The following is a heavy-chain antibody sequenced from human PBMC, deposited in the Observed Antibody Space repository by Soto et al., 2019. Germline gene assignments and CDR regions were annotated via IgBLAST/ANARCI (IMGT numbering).Heavy chain of an antibody. CDR1: GGSVSSTRYY. V-gene: IGHV4-39*01. D-gene: IGHD3-10*01. J-gene: IGHJ6*02. CDR2: IYYSGST. Sequence: SETLSLTCTVSGGSVSSTRYYWGWIRQHPGKGLEWIGSIYYSGSTYYNPSLKSRVTISVDTSKNQFSLKLSSVTAADTAVYYCASLERGVTEYYYGMDVWGQGTTVTV. CDR3: ASLERGVTEYYYGMDV.